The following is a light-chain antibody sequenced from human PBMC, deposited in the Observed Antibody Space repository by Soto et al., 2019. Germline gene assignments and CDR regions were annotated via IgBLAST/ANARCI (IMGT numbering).Light chain of an antibody. Sequence: QSALTQPPSASGSPGQSVTISCTGTSSDVGGYNYVSWYQQHPGKAPKLMIYEVSKRPSGVPDRFSGSKSGNTASLTVSGLQAYDEADYYCSSYAGSNNVLFGGGTKLTVL. V-gene: IGLV2-8*01. J-gene: IGLJ2*01. CDR2: EVS. CDR3: SSYAGSNNVL. CDR1: SSDVGGYNY.